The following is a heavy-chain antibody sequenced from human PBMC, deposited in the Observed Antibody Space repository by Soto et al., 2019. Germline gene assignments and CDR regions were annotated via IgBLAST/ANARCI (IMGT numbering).Heavy chain of an antibody. J-gene: IGHJ4*02. Sequence: EAQLVESGGGLVQPGGSLRLSCVASGFMFGVYWMSWVRQAPGKGLEWVANINDDGSERNYVDSVKGRFTISRDTPNNLLFLQMNSLRDEDTAVYYCAREFYGYYTYGPGDYWGQGTLVAVSS. CDR3: AREFYGYYTYGPGDY. CDR1: GFMFGVYW. D-gene: IGHD3-3*01. CDR2: INDDGSER. V-gene: IGHV3-7*01.